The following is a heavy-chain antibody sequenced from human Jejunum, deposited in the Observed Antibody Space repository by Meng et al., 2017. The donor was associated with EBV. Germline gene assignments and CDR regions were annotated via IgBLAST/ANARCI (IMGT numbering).Heavy chain of an antibody. CDR2: IYYSGST. CDR3: ASHSGSSSWWFDP. J-gene: IGHJ5*02. CDR1: GGSISGYY. D-gene: IGHD6-6*01. V-gene: IGHV4-59*01. Sequence: QLQLQEPGPGVVKPWETLSLTCTVSGGSISGYYWNWIRQSPGKGLEWIGYIYYSGSTNYNPSLKSRVTISVDTSKNQFSLKLSSVTAVDTAMYYCASHSGSSSWWFDPWGQGTLVTVSS.